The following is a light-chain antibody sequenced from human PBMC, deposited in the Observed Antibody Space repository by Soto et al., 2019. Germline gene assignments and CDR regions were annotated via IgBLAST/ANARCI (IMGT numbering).Light chain of an antibody. CDR3: QQANSFPLT. Sequence: DIQMTQLPSSMSASVGDRVTITCRASQGISRWLAWYHQKPGKAPNLLIYSASTLHSGVPSRFSGSGTGTDFTLTISSLQPEDVGTYYCQQANSFPLTFGPGTKVDMK. CDR2: SAS. V-gene: IGKV1-12*01. J-gene: IGKJ3*01. CDR1: QGISRW.